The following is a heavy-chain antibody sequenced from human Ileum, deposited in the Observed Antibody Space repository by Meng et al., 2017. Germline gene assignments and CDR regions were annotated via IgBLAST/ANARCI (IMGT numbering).Heavy chain of an antibody. CDR2: IYPGDSRT. CDR1: GYTFSNYW. Sequence: GGSLRLSCQGSGYTFSNYWIAWVRQMPGKGLEWMGLIYPGDSRTTYSPSFQGQVTISADKSINTAYLQGSSLKASDTALYYCARHYCYDTWGQGTLVTSPQ. D-gene: IGHD3-16*02. J-gene: IGHJ4*02. CDR3: ARHYCYDT. V-gene: IGHV5-51*01.